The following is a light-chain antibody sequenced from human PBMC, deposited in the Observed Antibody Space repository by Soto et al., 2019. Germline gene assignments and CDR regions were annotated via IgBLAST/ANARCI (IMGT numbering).Light chain of an antibody. CDR2: EVS. Sequence: QSALTQPTSASGSPGQSVTISCSGTARDIGVYNYVAWYQQHPGKAPKFIIYEVSERPSGVHLRFSGSKSGNTAFLTVSGLQAEDEADDYCSSYAGSASWVFGGGTQLTVL. CDR3: SSYAGSASWV. V-gene: IGLV2-8*01. J-gene: IGLJ7*01. CDR1: ARDIGVYNY.